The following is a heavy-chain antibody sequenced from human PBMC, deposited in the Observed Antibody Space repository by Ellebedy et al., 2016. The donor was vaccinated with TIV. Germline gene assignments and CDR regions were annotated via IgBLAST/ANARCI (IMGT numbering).Heavy chain of an antibody. CDR3: AKGDSSGWSDQRRFDY. V-gene: IGHV3-23*01. J-gene: IGHJ4*02. D-gene: IGHD3-22*01. CDR1: GFTFSLFT. Sequence: GESLKISCAASGFTFSLFTMTWVRQAPGKGLEWVSAISGDGANTYYAYSVQGRFSISRDTSKNTLYLQMHSLRGEDTAVTYCAKGDSSGWSDQRRFDYWGQGTPGTVSS. CDR2: ISGDGANT.